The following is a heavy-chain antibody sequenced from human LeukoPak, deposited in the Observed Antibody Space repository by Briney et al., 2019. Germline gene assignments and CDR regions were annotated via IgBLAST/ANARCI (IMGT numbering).Heavy chain of an antibody. CDR1: GFTFSSYA. J-gene: IGHJ5*02. CDR2: ISGSGGST. D-gene: IGHD3-22*01. V-gene: IGHV3-23*01. Sequence: GGFLRLSCAASGFTFSSYAMSWVRQAPGKGLEWVSAISGSGGSTYYADSVKGRFTISRDNSKNTLYLQMNSLRAEDTAVYYCAKGEDYYDSSGYYQLDPWGQGTLVTVSS. CDR3: AKGEDYYDSSGYYQLDP.